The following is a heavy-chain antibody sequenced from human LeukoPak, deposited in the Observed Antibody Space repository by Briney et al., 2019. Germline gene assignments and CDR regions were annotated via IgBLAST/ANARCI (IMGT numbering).Heavy chain of an antibody. J-gene: IGHJ4*02. V-gene: IGHV4-39*01. CDR3: ARGRAAGTFFY. Sequence: PSETLSLTCTVSGDSISSTNYYWGWIRQPPGKGLEWIGSIYYSGSTYYNPSLESRVTISVDTSKNQFSLKLSSVTAADTAVYYCARGRAAGTFFYWGQGTLVTVSS. CDR1: GDSISSTNYY. D-gene: IGHD6-13*01. CDR2: IYYSGST.